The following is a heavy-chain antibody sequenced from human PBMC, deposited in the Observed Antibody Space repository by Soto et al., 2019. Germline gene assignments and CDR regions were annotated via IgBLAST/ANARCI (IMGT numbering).Heavy chain of an antibody. D-gene: IGHD3-9*01. CDR1: GFTFSSYW. Sequence: EVQLVESGGGLVQPGGSLRLSCAASGFTFSSYWMSWVRQAPGKGLEWVANKKQDGREKYYVDSVKGRFTISRDNAKNSLYLQMNSLRAEDTAVYYCARVDGYDILTGFDYWGQGTLVTVSS. V-gene: IGHV3-7*01. J-gene: IGHJ4*02. CDR3: ARVDGYDILTGFDY. CDR2: KKQDGREK.